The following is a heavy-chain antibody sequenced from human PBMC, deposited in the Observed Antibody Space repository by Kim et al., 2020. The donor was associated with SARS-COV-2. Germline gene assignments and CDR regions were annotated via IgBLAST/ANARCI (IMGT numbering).Heavy chain of an antibody. CDR3: ARGLTVGTTVVSPHVGMDV. Sequence: GRFTISRDNSKNTLYLQMNSLRAEDTAVYYCARGLTVGTTVVSPHVGMDVWGQGTTVTVSS. J-gene: IGHJ6*02. D-gene: IGHD4-17*01. V-gene: IGHV3-30*01.